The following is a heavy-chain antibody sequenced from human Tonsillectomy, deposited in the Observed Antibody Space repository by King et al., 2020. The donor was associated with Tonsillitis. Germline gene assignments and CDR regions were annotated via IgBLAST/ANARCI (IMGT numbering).Heavy chain of an antibody. J-gene: IGHJ6*02. Sequence: TLKESGPTLVKPTQTLTLTCTFSGFSLSTSGVGVGWIRQPPGEALEWLALIYWNDDKRYSPSLKSRLTITKDPSKNQVVLTMTNMDHVDTATSYCAHSVDCSGGSCYSSYYYYYGMDVWGQGTTVTVSS. CDR1: GFSLSTSGVG. CDR2: IYWNDDK. D-gene: IGHD2-15*01. V-gene: IGHV2-5*01. CDR3: AHSVDCSGGSCYSSYYYYYGMDV.